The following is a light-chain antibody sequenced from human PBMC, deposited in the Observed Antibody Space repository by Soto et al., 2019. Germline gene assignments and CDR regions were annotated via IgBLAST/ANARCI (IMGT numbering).Light chain of an antibody. CDR3: CSYAGSSISWV. V-gene: IGLV2-23*01. J-gene: IGLJ3*02. CDR2: EGS. Sequence: QSALSQPASVSGSPGQSITISCTGINSGVVNYEYVSWYQQHPGKAPKLMIYEGSKRPSGVSNRFSGSKSGNTASLTISGLQAEDEADYYCCSYAGSSISWVFGGGTKLTVL. CDR1: NSGVVNYEY.